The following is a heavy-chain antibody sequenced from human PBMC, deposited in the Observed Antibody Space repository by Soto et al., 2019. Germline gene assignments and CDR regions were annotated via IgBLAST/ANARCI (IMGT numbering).Heavy chain of an antibody. J-gene: IGHJ6*02. Sequence: EVQLLESGGGLVQPGGSLRLSCAASGFTFSSYAMSWVRQAPGKGLEWVSAISGSGGSTYYADSVKGRFTISRDNSKNMLYLQMNSLRAEDTAVYYCAKSYSAPYYYYYYGMDVWGQGTTVTVSS. V-gene: IGHV3-23*01. CDR2: ISGSGGST. CDR1: GFTFSSYA. CDR3: AKSYSAPYYYYYYGMDV. D-gene: IGHD2-15*01.